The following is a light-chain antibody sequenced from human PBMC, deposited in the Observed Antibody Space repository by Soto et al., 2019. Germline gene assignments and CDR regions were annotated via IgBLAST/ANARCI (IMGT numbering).Light chain of an antibody. V-gene: IGKV3-15*01. Sequence: EIVMTQSPATLSVSPGERPTLSCRPSQSISSNLAWYQQKPGQAPRLLMFRTSSRATGFPARFSGSGSGTEFNLTISSLQSEDFGVYYCQQYNNWPRATFGGGTKVDIK. J-gene: IGKJ4*01. CDR2: RTS. CDR1: QSISSN. CDR3: QQYNNWPRAT.